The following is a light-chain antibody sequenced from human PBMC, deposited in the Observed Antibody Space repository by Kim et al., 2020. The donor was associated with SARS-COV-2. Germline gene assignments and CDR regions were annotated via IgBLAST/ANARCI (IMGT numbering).Light chain of an antibody. Sequence: EIVMTQSPATLSVSPGERATLSCRASQSVRSNFAWYQQKPSQSPRLPIYAAYTRATGIPARFSGSGSGTEFTLTISSLQSEDFAVYYCQQYTNWPPEYTFGQGTKLEI. CDR3: QQYTNWPPEYT. CDR2: AAY. V-gene: IGKV3-15*01. J-gene: IGKJ2*01. CDR1: QSVRSN.